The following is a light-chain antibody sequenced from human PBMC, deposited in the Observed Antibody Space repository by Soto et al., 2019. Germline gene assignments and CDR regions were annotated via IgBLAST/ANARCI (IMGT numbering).Light chain of an antibody. CDR3: QQRNSWPIT. CDR1: ESINKF. CDR2: EAS. J-gene: IGKJ4*01. Sequence: VLTQSPATLSVSPGERATLSCRASESINKFLVWYQQKPGPPPRLLISEASNRADGIPVRFSGSGSGTDFTLTISSLEPEDPGVYYCQQRNSWPITFGGGTKVEIK. V-gene: IGKV3-11*01.